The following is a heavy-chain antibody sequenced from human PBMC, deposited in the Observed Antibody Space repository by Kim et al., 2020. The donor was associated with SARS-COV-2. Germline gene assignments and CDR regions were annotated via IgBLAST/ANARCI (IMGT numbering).Heavy chain of an antibody. V-gene: IGHV4-34*01. CDR1: GGSFSGYY. J-gene: IGHJ6*02. D-gene: IGHD6-19*01. Sequence: SETLSLTCAVYGGSFSGYYWSWIRQPPGKGLEWIGEINHSGSTNYNPSLKSRVTISVDTSKNQFSLKLSSVTAADTAVYYCAVQMESSGSGMDVWGQGTTVTVSS. CDR2: INHSGST. CDR3: AVQMESSGSGMDV.